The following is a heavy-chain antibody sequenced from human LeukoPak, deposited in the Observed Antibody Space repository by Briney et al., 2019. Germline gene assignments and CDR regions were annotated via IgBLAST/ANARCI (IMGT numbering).Heavy chain of an antibody. J-gene: IGHJ6*03. Sequence: SETLSLTCAVYGGSFSGYYWSWIRQPPGKGLEWIGEINHRGSTYYNPSLKSRVTISVDTSKNQFSLKLSSVTAADTAVYYCARTYSGYDGGYYYYMDVWGKGTTVTVSS. CDR1: GGSFSGYY. CDR3: ARTYSGYDGGYYYYMDV. CDR2: INHRGST. D-gene: IGHD5-12*01. V-gene: IGHV4-34*01.